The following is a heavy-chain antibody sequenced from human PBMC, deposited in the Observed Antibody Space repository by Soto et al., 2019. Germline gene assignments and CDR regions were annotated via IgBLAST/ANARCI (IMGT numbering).Heavy chain of an antibody. V-gene: IGHV4-30-4*01. J-gene: IGHJ3*02. Sequence: PSETLSLTCTVSGGSISSGDYYWSWIRQPPGKGLEWIGYIYYSGSTYYNPSLKSLVIISVYTSKNQFSLKLSSVTAADTAVYYCAREGQDSSGIDAFDIWGQGTMVTVS. CDR1: GGSISSGDYY. CDR3: AREGQDSSGIDAFDI. D-gene: IGHD3-22*01. CDR2: IYYSGST.